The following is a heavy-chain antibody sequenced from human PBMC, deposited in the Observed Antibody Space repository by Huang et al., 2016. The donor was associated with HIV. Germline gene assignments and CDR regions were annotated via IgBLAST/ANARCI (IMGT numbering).Heavy chain of an antibody. CDR1: GGSFSGYY. D-gene: IGHD1-1*01. J-gene: IGHJ3*02. V-gene: IGHV4-34*01. Sequence: QVQLQQWGAGLLKPSETLSLTCAVYGGSFSGYYWSWIRQSPGKGLEWIGEINHSGSTNYTPSRKSRLTISVETSKNQFALKLSSVTAADTAVYYCARERMMSWLDDHDAFDIWGQGTMVTVSS. CDR3: ARERMMSWLDDHDAFDI. CDR2: INHSGST.